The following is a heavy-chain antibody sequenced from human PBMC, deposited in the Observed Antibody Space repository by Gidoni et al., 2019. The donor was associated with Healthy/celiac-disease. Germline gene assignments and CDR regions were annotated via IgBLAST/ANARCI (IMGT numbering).Heavy chain of an antibody. CDR2: ISGSGGST. D-gene: IGHD1-26*01. V-gene: IGHV3-23*01. CDR1: GFTFSSYA. J-gene: IGHJ4*02. CDR3: AKSRASYSGSYYV. Sequence: EVQLLESGGGLVQPGGSLRLSCAASGFTFSSYAMSWVRQAPGKGLEWVAAISGSGGSTYYADSVKGRFTISRDNSKNTLYLQMNSLRAEDTAVYYCAKSRASYSGSYYVWGQGTLVTVSS.